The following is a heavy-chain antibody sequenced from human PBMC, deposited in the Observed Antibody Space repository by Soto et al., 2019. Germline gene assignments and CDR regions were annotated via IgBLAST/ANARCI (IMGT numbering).Heavy chain of an antibody. CDR2: IYYSGST. CDR3: ARDQNVATKGGRRGHFDY. CDR1: GGSISSGDYY. Sequence: SETLSLTCTVSGGSISSGDYYWSWIRQPPGKGLEWIGYIYYSGSTYYNPSLKSRVTISVDTSTSTVYMELSSLRSEDTAVYYCARDQNVATKGGRRGHFDYWGQGTLVTVSS. V-gene: IGHV4-30-4*02. D-gene: IGHD3-16*01. J-gene: IGHJ4*02.